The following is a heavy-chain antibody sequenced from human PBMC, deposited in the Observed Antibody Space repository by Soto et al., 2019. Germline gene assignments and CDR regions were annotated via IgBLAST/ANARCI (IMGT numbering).Heavy chain of an antibody. CDR1: GYSFSSYW. J-gene: IGHJ6*02. D-gene: IGHD3-9*01. Sequence: GESLKISCKSSGYSFSSYWIAWVRLMPGKGLEWMGSIYPDDSDTKYSPSFQGQVTISADKSISAAYLQWSSLKASDTAIYYCARNSLTGYYNYYYSMHVSGQGTTVTVYS. V-gene: IGHV5-51*01. CDR3: ARNSLTGYYNYYYSMHV. CDR2: IYPDDSDT.